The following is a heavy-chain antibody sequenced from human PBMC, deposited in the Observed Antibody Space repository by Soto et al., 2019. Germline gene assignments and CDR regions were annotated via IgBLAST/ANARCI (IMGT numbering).Heavy chain of an antibody. J-gene: IGHJ6*02. Sequence: GGSLRLSCAASGFTFRNYGMNWVRQAPGKGLEWVSYIGIGSSTKYYADSVKGRFTISRDNAKNSLYLQMNSLRAEDTAVYYCARDQLYYNDISGGACHKNYGMDVWGQGTTVTVSS. CDR1: GFTFRNYG. CDR3: ARDQLYYNDISGGACHKNYGMDV. V-gene: IGHV3-48*01. D-gene: IGHD3-22*01. CDR2: IGIGSSTK.